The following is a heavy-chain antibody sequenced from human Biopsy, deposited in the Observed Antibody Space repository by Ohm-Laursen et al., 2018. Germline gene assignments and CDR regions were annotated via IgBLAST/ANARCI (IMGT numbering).Heavy chain of an antibody. CDR2: IFYDGSNT. CDR1: GFTFNNYG. J-gene: IGHJ6*02. D-gene: IGHD5-18*01. Sequence: LSLTCAPSGFTFNNYGMQWVRQAPGKGLEWAAFIFYDGSNTYYADSVKGRFTISRDNSRDTLYLQMSSLRAEDTAVYYCAKDRYNYTPIGGFSMDVWGQGTTVTVSS. V-gene: IGHV3-30*02. CDR3: AKDRYNYTPIGGFSMDV.